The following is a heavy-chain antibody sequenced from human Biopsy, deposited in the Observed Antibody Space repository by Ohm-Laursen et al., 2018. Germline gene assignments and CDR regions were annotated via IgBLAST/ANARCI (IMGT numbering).Heavy chain of an antibody. CDR2: INPSGSTT. J-gene: IGHJ4*02. CDR1: RYSFTSYY. D-gene: IGHD6-19*01. V-gene: IGHV1-46*01. Sequence: ASVKVSCKASRYSFTSYYMHWVRQAPGQGLEWMGMINPSGSTTSYPQIFQGRVTMTRDTSKSTVYMELSSLRSADAAVYFCARNTGWYGDLYYFDYWGQGTLVTVSS. CDR3: ARNTGWYGDLYYFDY.